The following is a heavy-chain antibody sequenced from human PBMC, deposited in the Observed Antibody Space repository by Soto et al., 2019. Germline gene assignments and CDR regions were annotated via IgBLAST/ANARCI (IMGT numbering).Heavy chain of an antibody. Sequence: QVQLVQSGAEVKKPGASVKVSCKASGYTFTSYGISWVRQAPGQGLEWMGWISAYNGNTDYAQKLQGRVTMTTDTSTSTAYMELRSLRSDDTAVYYCARDRVTTGYYYYGMDVWGQGTTVTVSS. CDR2: ISAYNGNT. CDR3: ARDRVTTGYYYYGMDV. CDR1: GYTFTSYG. J-gene: IGHJ6*02. V-gene: IGHV1-18*04. D-gene: IGHD4-17*01.